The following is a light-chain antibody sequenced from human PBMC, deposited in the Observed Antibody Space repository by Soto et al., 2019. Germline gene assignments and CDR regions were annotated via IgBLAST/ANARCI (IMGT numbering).Light chain of an antibody. CDR2: DAS. V-gene: IGKV1-6*01. J-gene: IGKJ1*01. Sequence: AIRMAQSPSSLSASVGDRVTITCRASQDIRDDLGWYQQKPGKTPKLLIYDASTLESGVPSRFSGSRSGTEFTLTISSLEPEDFGTYYCLQYYNFPQTFGQGTKVEIK. CDR3: LQYYNFPQT. CDR1: QDIRDD.